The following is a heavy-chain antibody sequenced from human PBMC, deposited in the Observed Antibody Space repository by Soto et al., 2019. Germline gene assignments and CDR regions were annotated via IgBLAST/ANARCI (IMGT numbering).Heavy chain of an antibody. CDR3: ARRSPSPYEGYAFDT. Sequence: QVQLVESGGGVVQPGRSLRLSCAASGFTFSSYAMHWVRQAPGKGLEWVAVISYDGSNKYYADSVKGRFTISRDNSKNTLYLQMTSLRAEDTAVYYCARRSPSPYEGYAFDTWGQGTMVTVSS. D-gene: IGHD3-16*01. V-gene: IGHV3-30-3*01. J-gene: IGHJ3*02. CDR2: ISYDGSNK. CDR1: GFTFSSYA.